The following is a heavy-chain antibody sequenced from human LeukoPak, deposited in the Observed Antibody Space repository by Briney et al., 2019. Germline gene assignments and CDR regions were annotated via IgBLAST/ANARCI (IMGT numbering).Heavy chain of an antibody. CDR3: AKEGGKYRIVVVIYR. Sequence: GGSLRLSCADSGFTFRSYAMSWVRAAPGERLEWGSAIIGSVGITYYADSVKGWFTISRDNSKNTLYLQMNSPRAEETDVYYCAKEGGKYRIVVVIYRWGQGTLVTVSS. J-gene: IGHJ5*02. CDR1: GFTFRSYA. CDR2: IIGSVGIT. D-gene: IGHD3-22*01. V-gene: IGHV3-23*01.